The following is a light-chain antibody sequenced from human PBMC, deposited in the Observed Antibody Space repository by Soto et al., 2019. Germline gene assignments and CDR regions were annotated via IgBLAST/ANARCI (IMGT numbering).Light chain of an antibody. Sequence: EIVMTQSPATLSVSPGERATLSCRASQSVSSNLAWYQQKPGQAPRLLIYGASTRATGIPARFSGSASGTEITLTISSLQSEDFAAYYCQQYTNWPPLTFGGGTKVEIK. CDR1: QSVSSN. CDR2: GAS. J-gene: IGKJ4*01. V-gene: IGKV3-15*01. CDR3: QQYTNWPPLT.